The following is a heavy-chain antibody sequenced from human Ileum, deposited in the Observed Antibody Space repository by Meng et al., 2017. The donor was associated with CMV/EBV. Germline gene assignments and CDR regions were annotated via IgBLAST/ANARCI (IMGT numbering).Heavy chain of an antibody. J-gene: IGHJ5*02. V-gene: IGHV3-23*01. CDR1: GFTFSSYA. CDR2: ISGSGGST. Sequence: GESLKISCAASGFTFSSYAMSRVRQAPGKGLEWVSAISGSGGSTYYADSVKGRFTISRDNSKNTLYLQMNSLRAEDTAVYYCANDQITMLPWGQGTLVTVSS. D-gene: IGHD3-10*01. CDR3: ANDQITMLP.